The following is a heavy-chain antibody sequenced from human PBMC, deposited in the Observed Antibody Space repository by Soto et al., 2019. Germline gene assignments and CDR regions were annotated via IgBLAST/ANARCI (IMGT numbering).Heavy chain of an antibody. D-gene: IGHD4-17*01. CDR3: ARNIPVTTLGY. J-gene: IGHJ4*02. V-gene: IGHV3-66*01. Sequence: EVQLVESGGGLVQPGGFLRLSCAASGFSVSNNYMSWVRQAPGKGLECVSLIYSGGDTYYVDSVKGRFSISRDSSKNTLYLQMNSLRAEDSAVYYCARNIPVTTLGYWGQGTVVTVAS. CDR2: IYSGGDT. CDR1: GFSVSNNY.